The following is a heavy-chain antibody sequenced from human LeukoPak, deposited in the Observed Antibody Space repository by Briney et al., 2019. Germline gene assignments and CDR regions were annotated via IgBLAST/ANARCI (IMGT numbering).Heavy chain of an antibody. V-gene: IGHV4-59*01. Sequence: SETLSLTCTHSVGSLTSYFWNWLLQPPGKGLEWIGYIYGSGTTNYNPSLKSRVTLSVDTSKNQFSLKLSSVTAADTAVYYCAREGTSGAHLNWFDPWGQGTLVTVSS. CDR2: IYGSGTT. CDR3: AREGTSGAHLNWFDP. CDR1: VGSLTSYF. D-gene: IGHD2-2*01. J-gene: IGHJ5*02.